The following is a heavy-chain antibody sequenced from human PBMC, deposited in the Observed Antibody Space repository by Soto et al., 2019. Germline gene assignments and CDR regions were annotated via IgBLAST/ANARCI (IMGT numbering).Heavy chain of an antibody. CDR2: IKQDGTDQ. V-gene: IGHV3-7*01. CDR1: GFTFCYYW. D-gene: IGHD6-19*01. J-gene: IGHJ3*01. Sequence: PGGSPRISCGGCGFTFCYYWMTWVRQEPGKGLEWVANIKQDGTDQYYVDSVTGRFTISRDNAKNSVFLQMNSLRAEDTAVYFCARDILPVAGTARAFDVWGQGTLVTVSS. CDR3: ARDILPVAGTARAFDV.